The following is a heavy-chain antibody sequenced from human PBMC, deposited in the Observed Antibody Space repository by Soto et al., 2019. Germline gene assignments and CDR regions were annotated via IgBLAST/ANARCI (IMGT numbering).Heavy chain of an antibody. CDR2: ISSSSSYI. V-gene: IGHV3-21*01. CDR1: GFTFSSYS. CDR3: ARDTVGDIVVVPAAMEFDY. J-gene: IGHJ4*02. D-gene: IGHD2-2*01. Sequence: EVQLAESGGGLVKPGGSLRLSCAASGFTFSSYSMNWVRQAPGKGLEWVSSISSSSSYIYYADSVKGRFTISRDNAKNSLYLQMNSLRAEDTAMYYCARDTVGDIVVVPAAMEFDYWGQGTLVTVSS.